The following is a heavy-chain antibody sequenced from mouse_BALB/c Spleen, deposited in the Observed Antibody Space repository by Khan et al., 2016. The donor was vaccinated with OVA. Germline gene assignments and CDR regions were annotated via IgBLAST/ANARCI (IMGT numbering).Heavy chain of an antibody. V-gene: IGHV2-6-4*01. J-gene: IGHJ4*01. CDR3: ARAYYRYDGYYAMDY. CDR2: IWGGRGT. D-gene: IGHD2-14*01. CDR1: GFSLSRYN. Sequence: VQLVESGPGLVAPSQSLSITCTVSGFSLSRYNIHWVRQPPGKGLEWLGMIWGGRGTDYNSTPKSRLSISKDNSKSQVFLKMNSLQTDDSAMYYCARAYYRYDGYYAMDYWVQGTSVTVSS.